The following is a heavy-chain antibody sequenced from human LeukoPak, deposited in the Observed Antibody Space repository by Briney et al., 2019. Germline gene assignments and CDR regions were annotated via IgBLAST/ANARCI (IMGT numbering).Heavy chain of an antibody. CDR3: ARDQTMVRGGIDY. Sequence: PSETLSLTCTVSGGSISSYYWSWIRQPPGKGLEWIGYIYYSGSTNYNPSLKSRVTISVDTSKNQFSLKLSSVTAADTAVYYCARDQTMVRGGIDYWGQGTLVTVSS. J-gene: IGHJ4*02. D-gene: IGHD3-10*01. CDR2: IYYSGST. CDR1: GGSISSYY. V-gene: IGHV4-59*01.